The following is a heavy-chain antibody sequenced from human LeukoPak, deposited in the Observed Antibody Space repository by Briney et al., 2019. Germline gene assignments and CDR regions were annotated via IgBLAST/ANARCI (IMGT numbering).Heavy chain of an antibody. J-gene: IGHJ4*02. V-gene: IGHV3-23*01. CDR3: AKARATYLYDTSGYSALDY. CDR1: GFSFGSYA. Sequence: PGGSLRLSCAASGFSFGSYAMNWVRQAPGKGLEWVSTISGDGGYTYYAGSVKGRFTISRDSSNNALYLQMNSLRAEDTAVYYCAKARATYLYDTSGYSALDYWGQGTLVTVSS. CDR2: ISGDGGYT. D-gene: IGHD3-22*01.